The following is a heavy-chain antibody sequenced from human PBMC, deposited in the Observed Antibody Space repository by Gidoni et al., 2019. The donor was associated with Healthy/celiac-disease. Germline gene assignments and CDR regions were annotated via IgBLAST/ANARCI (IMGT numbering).Heavy chain of an antibody. CDR2: INHSGST. CDR3: ASSPSHCSSTSCYPRIAVAGTYNY. Sequence: QVQLQQWGAGLVKPSETLSLTCAVYGGSLRCYSWSWIRQPPGKGLEWIGEINHSGSTNYNPSLKSRVTISVETSKNQFSLKLSSVTAADTAVYYCASSPSHCSSTSCYPRIAVAGTYNYWGQGTLVTVSS. D-gene: IGHD2-2*01. V-gene: IGHV4-34*01. CDR1: GGSLRCYS. J-gene: IGHJ4*02.